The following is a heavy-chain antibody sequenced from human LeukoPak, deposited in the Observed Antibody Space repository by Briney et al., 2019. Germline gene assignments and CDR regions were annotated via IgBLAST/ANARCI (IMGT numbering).Heavy chain of an antibody. CDR3: ARGRSITIFGVVIDAFDI. V-gene: IGHV1-18*01. Sequence: ASVKVSCKASGYTFTSYGISWVRQAPGQGLEWMGWISAYNGNTNYAQNLQDRVTMTTDTSTSTVHMELRSLRSDDTAVYYCARGRSITIFGVVIDAFDIWGQGTMVTVSS. CDR2: ISAYNGNT. J-gene: IGHJ3*02. CDR1: GYTFTSYG. D-gene: IGHD3-3*01.